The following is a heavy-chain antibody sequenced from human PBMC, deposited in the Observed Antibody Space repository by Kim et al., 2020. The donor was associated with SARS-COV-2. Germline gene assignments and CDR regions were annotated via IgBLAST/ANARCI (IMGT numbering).Heavy chain of an antibody. J-gene: IGHJ5*02. D-gene: IGHD1-7*01. Sequence: VDSVMGRFTISRDNSKNSLYLEMNSLRVEDTAVYYCARDELEGHCDLWGQGTLVTVSS. V-gene: IGHV3-7*01. CDR3: ARDELEGHCDL.